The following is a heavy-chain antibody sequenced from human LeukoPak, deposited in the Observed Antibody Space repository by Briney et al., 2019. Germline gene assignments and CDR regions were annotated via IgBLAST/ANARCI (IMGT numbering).Heavy chain of an antibody. Sequence: PGGSLRLSCTASGLTISSYSMNWVRQAPGKGLEWVSSISNSGKYMYYTDSVKGRFTISRDNSKNTLYLQMNSLRAEDTAVYYCARGRIAVAGRHFDYWGQGTLVTVSS. D-gene: IGHD6-19*01. J-gene: IGHJ4*02. CDR1: GLTISSYS. CDR2: ISNSGKYM. CDR3: ARGRIAVAGRHFDY. V-gene: IGHV3-21*01.